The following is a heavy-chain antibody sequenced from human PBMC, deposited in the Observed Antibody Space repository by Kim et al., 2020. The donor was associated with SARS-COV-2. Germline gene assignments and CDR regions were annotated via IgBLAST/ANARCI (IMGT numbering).Heavy chain of an antibody. CDR1: GGSISSSSYY. D-gene: IGHD1-1*01. J-gene: IGHJ5*02. V-gene: IGHV4-39*07. CDR2: IYYSGST. CDR3: ARVPSSDRTTGTTVDWFDP. Sequence: SETLSLTCTVSGGSISSSSYYWGWIRQPPGKGLEWIGSIYYSGSTYYNPSLKSRVTISVDTSKNQFSLKLSSVTAADTAVSYCARVPSSDRTTGTTVDWFDPWGQGTLVTVSS.